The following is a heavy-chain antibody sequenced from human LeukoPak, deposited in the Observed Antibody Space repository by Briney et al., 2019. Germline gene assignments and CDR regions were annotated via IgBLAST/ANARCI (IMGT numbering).Heavy chain of an antibody. D-gene: IGHD6-13*01. V-gene: IGHV3-23*01. CDR2: ISGSGGST. CDR3: AKDGKYSSSWYVGDY. Sequence: GGPLRLSCAASGFTFSSYAMSWVRQAPGKGLEWVSAISGSGGSTYYADSVKGRFTISRDNSKNTLYLQMNSLRAEDTAVYYCAKDGKYSSSWYVGDYWGQGTLVTVSS. CDR1: GFTFSSYA. J-gene: IGHJ4*02.